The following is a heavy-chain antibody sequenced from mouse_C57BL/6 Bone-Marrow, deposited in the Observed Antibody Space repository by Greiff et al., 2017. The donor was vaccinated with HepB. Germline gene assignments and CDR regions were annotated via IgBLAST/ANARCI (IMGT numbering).Heavy chain of an antibody. Sequence: QVQLQQSGAELARPGASVKLSCKASGYTFTSYGISWVKQRTGQGLEWIGEIYPRSGNTYYNEKFKGKATLTADKSSSTAYMELRSQTSEDSAVYFCARELYYYRAYFDYWGQGTTLTVSS. CDR2: IYPRSGNT. J-gene: IGHJ2*01. D-gene: IGHD1-1*01. CDR3: ARELYYYRAYFDY. V-gene: IGHV1-81*01. CDR1: GYTFTSYG.